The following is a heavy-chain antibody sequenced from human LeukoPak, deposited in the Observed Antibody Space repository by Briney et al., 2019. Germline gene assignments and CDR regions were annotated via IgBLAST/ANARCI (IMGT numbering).Heavy chain of an antibody. Sequence: GGSLRLSCAASGFTFDNYGINWVRQAPGKGLEWVSRIHWNGGRTGYADSVKGRFTISRDNAKNSLYLQMNSLRVGDTAVYYCARVDVDTAMVFNWFDPWGQGTLVTVSS. CDR3: ARVDVDTAMVFNWFDP. CDR1: GFTFDNYG. J-gene: IGHJ5*02. CDR2: IHWNGGRT. D-gene: IGHD5-18*01. V-gene: IGHV3-20*04.